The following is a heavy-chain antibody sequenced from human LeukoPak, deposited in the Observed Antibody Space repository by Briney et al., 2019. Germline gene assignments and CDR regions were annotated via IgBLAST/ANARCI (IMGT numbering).Heavy chain of an antibody. D-gene: IGHD3-3*01. V-gene: IGHV4-61*01. CDR1: GGSVSSGSYY. CDR3: ARCKPYYDFWSGYYISGSEVCNWFDP. CDR2: IYYSGST. Sequence: SETLSLTCTVSGGSVSSGSYYWSWIRQPPGKGLEWIGYIYYSGSTNYNPSLKSRVTISVDTSKNQFSLKLSSVTAADTAVYYCARCKPYYDFWSGYYISGSEVCNWFDPWGQGTLVTVSS. J-gene: IGHJ5*02.